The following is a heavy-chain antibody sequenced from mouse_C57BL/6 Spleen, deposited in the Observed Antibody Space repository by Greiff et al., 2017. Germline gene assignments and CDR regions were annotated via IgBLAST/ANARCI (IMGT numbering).Heavy chain of an antibody. J-gene: IGHJ4*01. Sequence: DVKLQESGPGLAKPSQTLSLTCSVTGYSITSDYWNWIRKFPGNKLEYMGYISYSGSTYYNPSLKSRISITRDTSKNQYYLQLNSVTTEDTATYYCARALYYDYDVGYAMDYWGQGTSVTVSS. D-gene: IGHD2-4*01. CDR1: GYSITSDY. CDR2: ISYSGST. V-gene: IGHV3-8*01. CDR3: ARALYYDYDVGYAMDY.